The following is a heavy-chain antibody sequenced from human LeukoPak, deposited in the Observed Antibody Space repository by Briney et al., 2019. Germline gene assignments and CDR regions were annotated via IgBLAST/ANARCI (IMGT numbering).Heavy chain of an antibody. J-gene: IGHJ3*02. CDR1: GFTFSDYY. CDR3: ARAAPGPRRSEAFDI. Sequence: GGSLRLSCAASGFTFSDYYMSWIRQAPGKGLEWVSYISSSGSTIYYADSVKGRFTISRDNAKNSLYLQMNSLRAEDTAVYYCARAAPGPRRSEAFDIWGQGTMVTVSS. CDR2: ISSSGSTI. V-gene: IGHV3-11*04. D-gene: IGHD1-14*01.